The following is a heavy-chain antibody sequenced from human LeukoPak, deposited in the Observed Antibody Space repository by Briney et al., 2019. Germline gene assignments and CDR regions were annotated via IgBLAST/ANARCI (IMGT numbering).Heavy chain of an antibody. Sequence: GGSLRLSCAASKFTASKFTFSSYVMGWVRQAPGKGLEWVSAISGSGGSTSYADSVKGRFTVSRDNSKNTLYLQMNSLRAEDTAVYYCAKGRYGANSGTFDYWGQGTLVTVSS. J-gene: IGHJ4*02. V-gene: IGHV3-23*01. CDR1: KFTASKFTFSSYV. CDR3: AKGRYGANSGTFDY. CDR2: ISGSGGST. D-gene: IGHD4/OR15-4a*01.